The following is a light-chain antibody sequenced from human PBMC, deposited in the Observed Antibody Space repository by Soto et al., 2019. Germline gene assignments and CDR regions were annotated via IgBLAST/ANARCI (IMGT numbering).Light chain of an antibody. Sequence: QSALTQPASVSGSPGQSITISCTGTSSDVGGSNYVSWYRQHPGKAPNLMIYEVNYRPSGVSNRFSGSKSGNTASLTISGLQAEDEADYYCNSFTTGNTRIFGGGTKLTVL. J-gene: IGLJ2*01. CDR2: EVN. CDR1: SSDVGGSNY. V-gene: IGLV2-14*01. CDR3: NSFTTGNTRI.